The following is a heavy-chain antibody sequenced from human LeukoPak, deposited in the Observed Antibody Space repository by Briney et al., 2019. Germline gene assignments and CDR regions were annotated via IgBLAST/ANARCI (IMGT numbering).Heavy chain of an antibody. CDR2: ISGSGGST. V-gene: IGHV3-23*01. D-gene: IGHD6-19*01. Sequence: GGSLRLSCAASGFTFSSYAMSWVRQAPGKGLEWVSAISGSGGSTYYADSVKGRFTISRDNSKNTLYLQMNSLRAEDTAVYYCAKDHDQSGWHGNYYMDVWGRGTTVTVSS. CDR3: AKDHDQSGWHGNYYMDV. J-gene: IGHJ6*03. CDR1: GFTFSSYA.